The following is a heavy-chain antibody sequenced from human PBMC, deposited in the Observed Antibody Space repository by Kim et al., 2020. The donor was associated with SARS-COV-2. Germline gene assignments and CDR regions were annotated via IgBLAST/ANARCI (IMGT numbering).Heavy chain of an antibody. J-gene: IGHJ4*02. CDR1: GFTFSNSD. CDR3: ASASGNYDY. V-gene: IGHV3-23*01. CDR2: ISSSGADT. D-gene: IGHD1-26*01. Sequence: GGSLRLSCEGSGFTFSNSDMTWVRQPPGKGLEWVSGISSSGADTHYADSVKGRFTVSRDNSRNTLYLQMSSLRVEDTAVYYYASASGNYDYWGPATLVPV.